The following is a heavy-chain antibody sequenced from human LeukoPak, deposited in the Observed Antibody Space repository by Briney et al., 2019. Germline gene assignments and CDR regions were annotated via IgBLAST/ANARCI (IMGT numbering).Heavy chain of an antibody. CDR2: ISAYNGNT. J-gene: IGHJ4*02. CDR1: GYTFTSYG. V-gene: IGHV1-18*01. CDR3: ARERPGAGHFDY. D-gene: IGHD6-13*01. Sequence: ASVKVSCKASGYTFTSYGISWLRQAPGQGLEWMGWISAYNGNTNYAQKLQGRVTMITDTFTSTAYMELRSLRSDDTAVYYCARERPGAGHFDYWGQGTLVTVSS.